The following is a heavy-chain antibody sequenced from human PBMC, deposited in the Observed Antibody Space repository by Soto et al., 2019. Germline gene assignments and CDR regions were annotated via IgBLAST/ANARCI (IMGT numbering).Heavy chain of an antibody. V-gene: IGHV1-2*02. D-gene: IGHD2-2*02. CDR1: GNTFTGYY. Sequence: ASGKGSCKASGNTFTGYYMHWVRQARGQGREWMGWINPNSGGTNYGQKFQGRVTMTRDTSISTAYMELSRLRTDGTAENYCGSDGPYCSSTRCYIGFWFDAWGQGTLVTVAP. J-gene: IGHJ5*02. CDR3: GSDGPYCSSTRCYIGFWFDA. CDR2: INPNSGGT.